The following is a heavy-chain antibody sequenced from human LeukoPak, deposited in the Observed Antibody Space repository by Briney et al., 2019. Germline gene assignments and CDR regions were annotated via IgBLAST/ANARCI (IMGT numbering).Heavy chain of an antibody. J-gene: IGHJ6*02. V-gene: IGHV4-31*11. CDR2: IYNTGSA. CDR3: ASTHCASPSCYSYYYSGLDV. CDR1: GGSISSGTHY. D-gene: IGHD2-2*01. Sequence: SETLSLTCAVSGGSISSGTHYWNWIRQHPGQGLEWIGHIYNTGSAYYNPSLMSRVSISIDTSENQFSLRLSSVTAADTAVYYCASTHCASPSCYSYYYSGLDVWGQGTTVIVSS.